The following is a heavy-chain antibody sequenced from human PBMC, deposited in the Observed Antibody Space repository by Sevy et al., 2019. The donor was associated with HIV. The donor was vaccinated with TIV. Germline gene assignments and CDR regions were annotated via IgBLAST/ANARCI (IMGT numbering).Heavy chain of an antibody. CDR3: AKGTLIGAAGLDAFDI. CDR1: GFTFSSYA. V-gene: IGHV3-23*01. J-gene: IGHJ3*02. Sequence: GGSLRLSCAASGFTFSSYAMNWVRQAPGKGLEWVSSGSGGNTYYADSVKGRFTISRDSSKNTVSLQMNSLRAEDSAIDYCAKGTLIGAAGLDAFDIWGQGTKVTVSS. CDR2: SGSGGNT. D-gene: IGHD6-13*01.